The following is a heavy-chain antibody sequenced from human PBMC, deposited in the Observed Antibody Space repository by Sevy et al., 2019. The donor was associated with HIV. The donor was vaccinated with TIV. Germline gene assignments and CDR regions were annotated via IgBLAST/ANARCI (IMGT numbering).Heavy chain of an antibody. CDR1: GFTFSAYS. J-gene: IGHJ5*01. CDR2: ISSSSGTI. CDR3: ARAGGDCYSKNECWFVS. Sequence: GGSLRLSCAASGFTFSAYSMNWVRQAPGKGLEWVSYISSSSGTIYYADSVKGQFTISRDNAKSSLYLQMNGLRAKDTAVYYCARAGGDCYSKNECWFVSWGQGTLVTVSS. D-gene: IGHD2-21*01. V-gene: IGHV3-48*01.